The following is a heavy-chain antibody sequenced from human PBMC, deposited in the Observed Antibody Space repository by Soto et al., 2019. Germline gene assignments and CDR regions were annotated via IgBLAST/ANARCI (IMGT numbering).Heavy chain of an antibody. CDR2: FYHTGST. J-gene: IGHJ3*01. V-gene: IGHV4-31*03. CDR3: ARNLYPGRDSFDL. D-gene: IGHD2-2*02. Sequence: QVQLQESGPGLVKPSQTLSLTCTVSGDSISSAVNYWSWIRQQPGKGLEWIGYFYHTGSTYYNPSLKGRGHISGGTANNRFSPEFSFVAGADPAGYLCARNLYPGRDSFDLWGQGTMVTVSS. CDR1: GDSISSAVNY.